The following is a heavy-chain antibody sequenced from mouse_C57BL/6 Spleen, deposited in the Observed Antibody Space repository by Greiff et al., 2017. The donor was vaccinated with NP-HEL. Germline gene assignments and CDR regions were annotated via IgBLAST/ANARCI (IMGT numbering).Heavy chain of an antibody. CDR2: IHPNSSST. Sequence: VQLQQSGAELVKPGASVKLSCKASGYTFTSYWMHWVMQRPGQGLEWIGMIHPNSSSTNYNEKFKSKATLTVDKSSSTAYMQLSILTSDDSAVYYCARPYYDYYFDYWGQGTTLTVSS. J-gene: IGHJ2*01. CDR1: GYTFTSYW. CDR3: ARPYYDYYFDY. V-gene: IGHV1-64*01. D-gene: IGHD2-4*01.